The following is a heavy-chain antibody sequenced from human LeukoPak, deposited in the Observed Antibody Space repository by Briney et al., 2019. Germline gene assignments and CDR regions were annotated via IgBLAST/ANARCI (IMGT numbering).Heavy chain of an antibody. D-gene: IGHD5-24*01. V-gene: IGHV4-59*01. J-gene: IGHJ4*02. Sequence: SETLSLTCTVSGVSISTYYWSWIRQPPGKGLEWIGYIYYSGSTNYNPSLKSRVTISVDTSKNHFSLKLTSVTAADTAVYYCARGAGTKEMAFGHWGQGTLVTVSS. CDR2: IYYSGST. CDR1: GVSISTYY. CDR3: ARGAGTKEMAFGH.